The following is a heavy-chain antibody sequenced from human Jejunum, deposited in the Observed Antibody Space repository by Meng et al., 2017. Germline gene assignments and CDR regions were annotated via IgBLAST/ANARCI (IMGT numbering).Heavy chain of an antibody. Sequence: SETLSLTCTVSGGSISSYTYYWGWIRQPPGKGLEWIGSIYYTGSTYYNPSLKSRVTISVDTSKNQFSLRLSSVTAADTGVYYCARDSNKYYYDIYFQHWGQGTLVTVSS. CDR2: IYYTGST. D-gene: IGHD3-22*01. CDR1: GGSISSYTYY. V-gene: IGHV4-39*07. J-gene: IGHJ1*01. CDR3: ARDSNKYYYDIYFQH.